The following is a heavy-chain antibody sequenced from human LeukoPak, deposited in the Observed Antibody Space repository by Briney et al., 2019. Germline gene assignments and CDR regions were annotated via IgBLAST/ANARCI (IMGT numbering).Heavy chain of an antibody. CDR1: GGSFSGYY. CDR3: ARGRGSSSLSVFDY. J-gene: IGHJ4*02. CDR2: INHSGST. V-gene: IGHV4-34*01. Sequence: PSETLSLTCAVYGGSFSGYYWSWIRQPPGKGPEWIGEINHSGSTNYNPSLKSRVTISVDTSKNQFSLKLSSVTAADTAVYYCARGRGSSSLSVFDYWGQGTLVTVSS. D-gene: IGHD6-13*01.